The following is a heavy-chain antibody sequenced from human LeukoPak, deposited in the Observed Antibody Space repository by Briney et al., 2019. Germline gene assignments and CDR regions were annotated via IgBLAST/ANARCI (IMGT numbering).Heavy chain of an antibody. CDR2: IYTSGST. Sequence: PSETLSLTCTVSGGSISSGSYYWSWIRQPAGKGLEWIGRIYTSGSTNYNPSLKSRVTMSVDTSKNQFSLKLSSVTAADTAVYYCARVTGTWRFDPWGQGTLVTVSS. V-gene: IGHV4-61*02. D-gene: IGHD1-14*01. CDR3: ARVTGTWRFDP. CDR1: GGSISSGSYY. J-gene: IGHJ5*02.